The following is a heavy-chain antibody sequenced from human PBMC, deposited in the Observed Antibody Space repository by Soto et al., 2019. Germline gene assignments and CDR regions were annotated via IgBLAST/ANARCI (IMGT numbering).Heavy chain of an antibody. D-gene: IGHD2-21*02. CDR2: ISSSGGST. Sequence: EVQLLESGGGLVQPGGSLRLSCAASGVTFSNYAISWVRQAPGKGLEWVTAISSSGGSTYYADSVKGRFTISRDNSKNTLYLQMNSLRAEDTAVYYCAKFYGGDSAHTYALDPWGQGTLVTVSS. J-gene: IGHJ5*02. V-gene: IGHV3-23*01. CDR3: AKFYGGDSAHTYALDP. CDR1: GVTFSNYA.